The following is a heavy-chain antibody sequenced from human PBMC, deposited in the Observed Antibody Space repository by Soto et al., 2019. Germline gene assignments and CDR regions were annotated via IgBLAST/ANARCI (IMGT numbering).Heavy chain of an antibody. J-gene: IGHJ4*02. D-gene: IGHD6-13*01. CDR1: GFTFSSNG. CDR3: AKEGNMGSSSWYYFDY. CDR2: IWYDASNK. Sequence: QVQLVESGGGVVQPGRSLRLSCAAPGFTFSSNGMHWVRQAPGKGLEWVATIWYDASNKYYADSVKGRFTISRDNSKNTLYVQMNNLRAEDTAVYYCAKEGNMGSSSWYYFDYWGQGTLVTVSS. V-gene: IGHV3-33*06.